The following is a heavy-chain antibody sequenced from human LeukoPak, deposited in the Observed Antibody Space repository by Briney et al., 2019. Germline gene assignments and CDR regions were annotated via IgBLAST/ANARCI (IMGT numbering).Heavy chain of an antibody. CDR2: IKQDGGEI. D-gene: IGHD1-26*01. Sequence: GGSLRISSAGSGCTFSRYWMSWVRQAPGKGLEWVANIKQDGGEIYYVDSVKGRFTISRDNAKNSVYLHMNSLRAEDTAVYYCATDKVVGPTKFDSWGQGTLVTVSS. CDR3: ATDKVVGPTKFDS. CDR1: GCTFSRYW. V-gene: IGHV3-7*01. J-gene: IGHJ5*01.